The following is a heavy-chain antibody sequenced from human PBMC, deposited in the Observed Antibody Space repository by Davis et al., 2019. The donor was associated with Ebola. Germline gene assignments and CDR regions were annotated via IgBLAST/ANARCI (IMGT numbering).Heavy chain of an antibody. CDR2: IIPIFGTA. CDR1: GGTFSSYA. CDR3: ARCSSSYNYYYGMDV. V-gene: IGHV1-69*06. Sequence: SVKVSCKASGGTFSSYAISWVRQAPGQGLEWMGGIIPIFGTANYAQKFQGRVTITADKSTSTAYMELSSLRSEDTAVYYCARCSSSYNYYYGMDVWGQGTTVTVSS. J-gene: IGHJ6*02. D-gene: IGHD6-6*01.